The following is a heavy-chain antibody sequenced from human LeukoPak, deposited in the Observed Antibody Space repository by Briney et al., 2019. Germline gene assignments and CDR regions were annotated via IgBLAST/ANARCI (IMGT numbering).Heavy chain of an antibody. CDR2: ISSSSSYI. J-gene: IGHJ5*02. D-gene: IGHD3-9*01. CDR1: GFTFSSYS. Sequence: PGGSLRLSCAASGFTFSSYSMNWVRQAPGKGLEWVSSISSSSSYIYYADSVKGRFTISRDNAKNSLYLQMNSLRAEDTAVYYCASLYYDILTGLNWFDPWGQGTLVTVSS. CDR3: ASLYYDILTGLNWFDP. V-gene: IGHV3-21*01.